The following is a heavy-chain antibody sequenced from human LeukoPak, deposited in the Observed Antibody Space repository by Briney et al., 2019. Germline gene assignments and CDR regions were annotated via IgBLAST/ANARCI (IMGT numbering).Heavy chain of an antibody. CDR3: ARVGSGYSYGSPFDY. D-gene: IGHD5-18*01. V-gene: IGHV1-46*01. Sequence: ASVKVSCKASGYTFTSYYMHWVRQAPGQGLEWMGIINPSGGSTSYAQKFQGRVTMTRDTSTSTVYMELSSLRSEDTAVYCCARVGSGYSYGSPFDYWGQGTLVTVSS. J-gene: IGHJ4*02. CDR2: INPSGGST. CDR1: GYTFTSYY.